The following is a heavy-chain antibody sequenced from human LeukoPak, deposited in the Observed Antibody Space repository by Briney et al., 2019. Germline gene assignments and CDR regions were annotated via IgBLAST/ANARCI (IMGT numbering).Heavy chain of an antibody. V-gene: IGHV4-38-2*01. D-gene: IGHD3-22*01. J-gene: IGHJ4*02. CDR1: GYSTSSGYY. CDR2: IYHSGST. Sequence: PSETLSLTCAVSGYSTSSGYYWGWIRQPPGKGLEWIGSIYHSGSTYYNPSLKSRVTISVDTSKNQFSLKLSSVTAADTAVYYCARGDYYDSSGYYYVSYYFDYWGQGTLVTVSS. CDR3: ARGDYYDSSGYYYVSYYFDY.